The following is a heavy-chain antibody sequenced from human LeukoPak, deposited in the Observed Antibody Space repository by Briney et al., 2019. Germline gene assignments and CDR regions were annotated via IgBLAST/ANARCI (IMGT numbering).Heavy chain of an antibody. V-gene: IGHV1-2*02. Sequence: ASVKVSCKASGYTFTGYYMHWVRQAPGQGLEWMGWINPNSGGTNYAQKFQGRVTMTRDTSTSTAYMELSRLRSDDTAVYYCARDRGYDSSGYQYYFDYWGQGTLVTVSS. J-gene: IGHJ4*02. CDR1: GYTFTGYY. D-gene: IGHD3-22*01. CDR3: ARDRGYDSSGYQYYFDY. CDR2: INPNSGGT.